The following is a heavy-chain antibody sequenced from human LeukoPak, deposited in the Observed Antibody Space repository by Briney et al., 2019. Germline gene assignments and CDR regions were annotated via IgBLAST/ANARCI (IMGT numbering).Heavy chain of an antibody. Sequence: ASVKVSCKASGYTFTSYAMNWVRQAPGQGLEWMGWINTNTGNPTYAQGFTGRFVFSLDTSVSTAYLQISSLKAEDTAVYYCARVRYYDILTGYPHTGDYYGMDVWGQGTTVTVSS. CDR1: GYTFTSYA. D-gene: IGHD3-9*01. CDR3: ARVRYYDILTGYPHTGDYYGMDV. CDR2: INTNTGNP. J-gene: IGHJ6*02. V-gene: IGHV7-4-1*02.